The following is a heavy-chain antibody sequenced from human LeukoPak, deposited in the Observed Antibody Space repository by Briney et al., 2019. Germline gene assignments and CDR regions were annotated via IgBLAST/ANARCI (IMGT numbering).Heavy chain of an antibody. J-gene: IGHJ6*03. V-gene: IGHV4-38-2*02. CDR1: GYSISSGYY. Sequence: SETLSLTCSVSGYSISSGYYWGWIRQPPGKGLEWIGSMYHSGSTYYNPSLKSRVIISVDTSKNQFSLKLSSVTAADTAVYYCARDVRSPYYYYYYMDVWGKVTTVTISS. CDR2: MYHSGST. CDR3: ARDVRSPYYYYYYMDV.